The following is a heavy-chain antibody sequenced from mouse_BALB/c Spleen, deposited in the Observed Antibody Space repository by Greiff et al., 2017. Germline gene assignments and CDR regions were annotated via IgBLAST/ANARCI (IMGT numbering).Heavy chain of an antibody. CDR3: ARGLLGYYAMDY. CDR2: IWSGGST. V-gene: IGHV2-4-1*01. D-gene: IGHD2-3*01. Sequence: VQLQQSGPGLVQPSQSLSITCTVSGFSLTSYGVHWVRQSPGKGLEWLGVIWSGGSTDYNAAFISRLSISKDNSKSQVFFKMNSLQADDTAIYYCARGLLGYYAMDYWGQGTSVTVSS. CDR1: GFSLTSYG. J-gene: IGHJ4*01.